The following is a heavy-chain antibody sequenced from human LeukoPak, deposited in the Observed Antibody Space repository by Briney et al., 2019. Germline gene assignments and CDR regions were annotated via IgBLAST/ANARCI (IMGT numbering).Heavy chain of an antibody. D-gene: IGHD3/OR15-3a*01. V-gene: IGHV3-48*03. CDR2: ISSSGTTI. Sequence: HPGGSLRLSCAASGINFSDSEMNWVRQAPGKGLEWVSYISSSGTTIYYADSVKGRFTISRDNAKTSLYLQMNSLRAEDTAVYYCARGVPTGYYTSCYDYWGQGTLVTVSS. CDR3: ARGVPTGYYTSCYDY. J-gene: IGHJ4*02. CDR1: GINFSDSE.